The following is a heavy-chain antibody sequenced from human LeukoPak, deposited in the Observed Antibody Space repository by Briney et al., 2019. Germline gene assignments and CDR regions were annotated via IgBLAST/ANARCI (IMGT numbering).Heavy chain of an antibody. V-gene: IGHV3-23*01. CDR2: TSGSGAST. J-gene: IGHJ4*02. CDR3: AKASRLVSLFFDY. Sequence: GGSLRLSCAASGFTFDSYAMSWVRQAPGKGLEWVSSTSGSGASTFYADSVKGRFTISRDNSKNTLYLQMNSLRAEDTAVYYCAKASRLVSLFFDYWGQGTLVTVSS. D-gene: IGHD2-15*01. CDR1: GFTFDSYA.